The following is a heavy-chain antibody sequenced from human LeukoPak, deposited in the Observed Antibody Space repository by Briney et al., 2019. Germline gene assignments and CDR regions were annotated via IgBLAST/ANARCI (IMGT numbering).Heavy chain of an antibody. Sequence: GESLKISCKGSGYTFTSNWIAWVRQMPGKGLEWMGIIYPGDSDTRYGPSFQGQVTISVDKSISTAYLPWSSLKASDSAMYYCAREGTTGGYYDYWGQGTQVTVSS. J-gene: IGHJ4*02. CDR3: AREGTTGGYYDY. CDR2: IYPGDSDT. V-gene: IGHV5-51*01. D-gene: IGHD1-7*01. CDR1: GYTFTSNW.